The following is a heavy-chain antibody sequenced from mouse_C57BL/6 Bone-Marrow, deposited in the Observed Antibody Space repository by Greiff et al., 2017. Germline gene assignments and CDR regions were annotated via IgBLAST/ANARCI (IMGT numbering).Heavy chain of an antibody. CDR3: AREGGGYFDY. CDR1: GYSFTGYY. CDR2: INPSTGGT. V-gene: IGHV1-42*01. Sequence: VHVKQSGPELVKPGASVKISCKASGYSFTGYYMNWVKQSPEKSLEWIGEINPSTGGTTYNQKFKAKATLTVDKSSSTAYMQLKSLTSEDSAVYYCAREGGGYFDYWGQGTTLTVSS. J-gene: IGHJ2*01.